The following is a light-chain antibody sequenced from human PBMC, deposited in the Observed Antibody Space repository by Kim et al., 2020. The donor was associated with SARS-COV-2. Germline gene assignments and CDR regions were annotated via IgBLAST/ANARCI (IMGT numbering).Light chain of an antibody. CDR2: EDD. Sequence: FTITCTSSSSNHASNYVHWYPVLPGSATATVIYEDDQRPSGAPDRFSVSIDSSSNSASLTISGLKTEDEADYYCQSYDSSNSWVFGGGTQLTVL. CDR3: QSYDSSNSWV. V-gene: IGLV6-57*02. CDR1: SSNHASNY. J-gene: IGLJ3*02.